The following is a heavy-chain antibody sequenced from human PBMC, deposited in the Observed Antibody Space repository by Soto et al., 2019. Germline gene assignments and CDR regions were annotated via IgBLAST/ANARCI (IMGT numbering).Heavy chain of an antibody. D-gene: IGHD5-12*01. Sequence: GGSLRLSCAASGFTFSSYWMSWVRQAPGKGLEWVANIKQDGSEKYYVDSVKGRFTISRDNAKNSLYLQMNSLRAEDTVVYYCAIRYSGYDGSLDYWGQGTLVTVSS. CDR3: AIRYSGYDGSLDY. V-gene: IGHV3-7*01. CDR1: GFTFSSYW. CDR2: IKQDGSEK. J-gene: IGHJ4*02.